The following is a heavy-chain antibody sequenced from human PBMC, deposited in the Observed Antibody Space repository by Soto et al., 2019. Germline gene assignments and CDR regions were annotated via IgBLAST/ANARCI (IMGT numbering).Heavy chain of an antibody. Sequence: GASVKVSGKASGYTFTGYYMHWVRQAPGQGLEWMGWINPNSGGTNYAQKFQGWVTMTRDTSISTAYMELSRLRSDDTAVYYCARSDSSGYYDYYYGMDVWGQRTTVTVSS. J-gene: IGHJ6*02. CDR1: GYTFTGYY. CDR3: ARSDSSGYYDYYYGMDV. CDR2: INPNSGGT. D-gene: IGHD3-22*01. V-gene: IGHV1-2*04.